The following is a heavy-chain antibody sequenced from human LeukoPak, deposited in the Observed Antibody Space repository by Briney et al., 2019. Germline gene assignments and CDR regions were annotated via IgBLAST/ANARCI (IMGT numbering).Heavy chain of an antibody. Sequence: GGSLRLSCAASGFTFSTYSMNWVRQAPGKGLDWISYISSTSTTIYYADSVKGRFTISRDNAKNSLYLQLNSLRAEDTAVYYCATIDYWGQGTLVTVSS. J-gene: IGHJ4*02. V-gene: IGHV3-48*01. CDR2: ISSTSTTI. CDR3: ATIDY. CDR1: GFTFSTYS.